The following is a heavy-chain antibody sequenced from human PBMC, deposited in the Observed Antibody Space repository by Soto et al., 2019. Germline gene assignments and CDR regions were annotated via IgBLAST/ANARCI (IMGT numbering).Heavy chain of an antibody. CDR2: TYYRSKWFY. CDR3: ARGACIVSPCARFAY. D-gene: IGHD3-16*02. V-gene: IGHV6-1*01. J-gene: IGHJ4*02. Sequence: SQTLSLTCAISGDSVSSNSVVWNWIRQSPSRGLEWLGRTYYRSKWFYEYAESVRSRIAINPDTSKNQFSLQLNSVTPEDTAVYYCARGACIVSPCARFAYWGQGTPVTGSS. CDR1: GDSVSSNSVV.